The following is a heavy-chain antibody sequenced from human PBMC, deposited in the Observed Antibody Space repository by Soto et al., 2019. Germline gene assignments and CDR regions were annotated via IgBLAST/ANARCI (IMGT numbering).Heavy chain of an antibody. J-gene: IGHJ4*02. V-gene: IGHV4-31*03. CDR2: IYDSESA. CDR3: ARASSSSSAADY. CDR1: GESIRSGGYY. Sequence: QVQLQESGPGLVKPSQTLSLTCSVSGESIRSGGYYWSWIRHHPGKGLEWIGYIYDSESAYYNPSLKSRVTISMYTSKNHFAMRLSSVTAADTAVYYCARASSSSSAADYWGQGTLATVSS. D-gene: IGHD6-6*01.